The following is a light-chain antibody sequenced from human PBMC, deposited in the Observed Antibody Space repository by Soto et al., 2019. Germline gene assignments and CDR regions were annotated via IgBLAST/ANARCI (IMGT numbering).Light chain of an antibody. CDR2: DVA. CDR3: SSYTTSNTRQIV. J-gene: IGLJ1*01. V-gene: IGLV2-14*03. Sequence: QSALTYPASVCGTPGQSITISCTGTSSDVGGYNYVSWYQHHPGKAPKLIIYDVANRHSGVYSPFSGSKSGNTASLTISGLQPEDVADYYRSSYTTSNTRQIVFGGGTKVTFL. CDR1: SSDVGGYNY.